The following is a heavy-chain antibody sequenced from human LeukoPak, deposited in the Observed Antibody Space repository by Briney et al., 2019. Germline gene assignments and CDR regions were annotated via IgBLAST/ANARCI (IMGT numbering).Heavy chain of an antibody. CDR2: IYYTGST. CDR1: GGSISSSSYY. CDR3: ARGRGGYYGSGNYYTQTYYYYMDV. V-gene: IGHV4-39*01. J-gene: IGHJ6*03. D-gene: IGHD3-10*01. Sequence: SETLSLTCTVSGGSISSSSYYWGWIRQPPGKGLEWIGCIYYTGSTYYNPSLKSRVTISVDTSKNQFSLKLSSVTAADTAVYYCARGRGGYYGSGNYYTQTYYYYMDVWGKGTTVTVSS.